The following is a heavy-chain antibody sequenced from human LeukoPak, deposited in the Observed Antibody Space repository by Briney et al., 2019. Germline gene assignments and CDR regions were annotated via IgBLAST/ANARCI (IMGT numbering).Heavy chain of an antibody. Sequence: GASVKVSCKASGYTFTGYYMHWVRQAPGQGLEWMGWINPNSGGTNYAQKFQGRVTMTRDTSISTAYMELSRLRSDDTAVYYCARVRVVFYYGSGSYYMDVWGKGTTVTISS. J-gene: IGHJ6*03. CDR2: INPNSGGT. CDR3: ARVRVVFYYGSGSYYMDV. V-gene: IGHV1-2*02. D-gene: IGHD3-10*01. CDR1: GYTFTGYY.